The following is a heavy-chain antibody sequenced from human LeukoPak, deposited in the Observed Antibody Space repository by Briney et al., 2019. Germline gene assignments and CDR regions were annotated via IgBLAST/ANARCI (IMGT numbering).Heavy chain of an antibody. J-gene: IGHJ4*02. D-gene: IGHD1-26*01. CDR1: GGSMSSYY. V-gene: IGHV4-59*08. CDR2: IFYSGST. CDR3: ARQPYMLGAYYFDY. Sequence: SETLSLTCTVAGGSMSSYYWSWIRQPPGKGLEWIGYIFYSGSTNYNPSLKSRVTLSVDTSKNQFSLKLGSVTAADTAVYYCARQPYMLGAYYFDYWGQGTLVTVSS.